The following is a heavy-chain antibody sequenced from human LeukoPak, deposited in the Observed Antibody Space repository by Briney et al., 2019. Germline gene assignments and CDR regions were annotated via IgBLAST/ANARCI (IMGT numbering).Heavy chain of an antibody. CDR1: GGTFSSYA. V-gene: IGHV1-69*13. J-gene: IGHJ4*02. CDR2: IIPIFGTA. Sequence: SVKVSCKASGGTFSSYAISWVRQAPGQGLEWMGGIIPIFGTANYAQKFQGRVTITADESTSTAYMEPSSLRSEDTAVYYCAREVGASYYFDYWGQGTLVTVSS. D-gene: IGHD1-26*01. CDR3: AREVGASYYFDY.